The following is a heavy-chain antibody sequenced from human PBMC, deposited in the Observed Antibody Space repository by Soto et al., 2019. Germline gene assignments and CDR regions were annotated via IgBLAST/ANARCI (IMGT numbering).Heavy chain of an antibody. D-gene: IGHD3-10*01. CDR2: ISDDGSTI. Sequence: EVQLVESGGGLVQPGGSLRLSCAASGFVFSMYWMHWVRQAPGKGLEWVSRISDDGSTIHYADSVKGRFSISRDNAQNILFLEMTALRADDTAVYYCVRGPRPSSVGTGAFWGQGSPVSVSS. J-gene: IGHJ4*02. V-gene: IGHV3-74*01. CDR1: GFVFSMYW. CDR3: VRGPRPSSVGTGAF.